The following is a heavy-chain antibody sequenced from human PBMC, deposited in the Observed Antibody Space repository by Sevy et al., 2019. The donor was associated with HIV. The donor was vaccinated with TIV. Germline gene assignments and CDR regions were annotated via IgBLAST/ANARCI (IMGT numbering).Heavy chain of an antibody. Sequence: GGSLRLSCAASGFTFSSYWMHWVRQAPGKGLVWVSRVNSDGSSRSYADSVKGRFTISRDNAKNTLYLQMNSLRAEDTAVYYCAKVGVGWSAFFDHWGQGTLVSVSS. CDR3: AKVGVGWSAFFDH. CDR1: GFTFSSYW. CDR2: VNSDGSSR. J-gene: IGHJ4*02. V-gene: IGHV3-74*01. D-gene: IGHD3-3*01.